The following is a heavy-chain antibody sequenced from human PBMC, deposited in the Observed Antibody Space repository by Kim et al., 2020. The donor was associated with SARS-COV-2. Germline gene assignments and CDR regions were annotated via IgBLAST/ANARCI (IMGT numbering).Heavy chain of an antibody. D-gene: IGHD2-15*01. CDR2: INHSGST. Sequence: SETLSLTCAVYGGSFSGYYWSWIRQPPGKGLEWIGEINHSGSTNYNPSLKSRVTISVDTSKNQFSLKLSSVTAADTAVYYCARGEIVSAGLRGLFDYWGQGTLVTVSS. J-gene: IGHJ4*02. CDR1: GGSFSGYY. CDR3: ARGEIVSAGLRGLFDY. V-gene: IGHV4-34*01.